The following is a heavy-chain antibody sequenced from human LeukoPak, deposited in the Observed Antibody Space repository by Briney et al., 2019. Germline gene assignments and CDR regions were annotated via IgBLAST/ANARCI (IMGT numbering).Heavy chain of an antibody. CDR2: IIPIFGTA. V-gene: IGHV1-69*01. CDR1: GGTFSSYA. Sequence: GSSVKVSCKXSGGTFSSYAISWVRQAPGQGLEWMGGIIPIFGTANYAQKFQGRVTITADESTSTAYMELSSLRSEDTAVYHCARDGGSSGWYFCVYWGQGTLVTVSS. CDR3: ARDGGSSGWYFCVY. D-gene: IGHD6-19*01. J-gene: IGHJ4*02.